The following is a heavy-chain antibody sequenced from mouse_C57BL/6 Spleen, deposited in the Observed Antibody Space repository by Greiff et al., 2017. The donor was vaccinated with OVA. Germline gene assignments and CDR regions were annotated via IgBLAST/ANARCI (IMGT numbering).Heavy chain of an antibody. D-gene: IGHD1-1*01. CDR3: TTDYYGSPWFAY. J-gene: IGHJ3*01. CDR2: IDPENGDT. Sequence: VQLKQSGAELVRPGASVKLSCTASGFNIKDDYMHWVKQRPEQGLEWIGWIDPENGDTEYASKFQGKATITADTSSNTAYLQLSSLTSEDTAVYYCTTDYYGSPWFAYWGQGTLVTVSA. CDR1: GFNIKDDY. V-gene: IGHV14-4*01.